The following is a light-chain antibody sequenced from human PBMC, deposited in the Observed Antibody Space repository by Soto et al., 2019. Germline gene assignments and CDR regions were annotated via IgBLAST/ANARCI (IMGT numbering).Light chain of an antibody. CDR1: QNIRGNE. CDR3: QDYGTSAPWT. Sequence: EVVLTQSPGTLSLSPGERATLSCRASQNIRGNELARYQQKPDQAPRLLLYRGSSRDTGIPDRFSGRGSGTDFTLTISRLEPEDFAVYYCQDYGTSAPWTFGQGTKVEIK. CDR2: RGS. J-gene: IGKJ1*01. V-gene: IGKV3-20*01.